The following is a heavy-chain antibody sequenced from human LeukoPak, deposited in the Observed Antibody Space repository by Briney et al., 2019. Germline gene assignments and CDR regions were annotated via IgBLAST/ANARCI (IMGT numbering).Heavy chain of an antibody. CDR2: IYPGDSDT. V-gene: IGHV5-51*01. D-gene: IGHD3-22*01. CDR3: ARYYYDSSGYRGDY. CDR1: GSRFTSYW. J-gene: IGHJ4*02. Sequence: GESLKISCKGSGSRFTSYWIGWVRQMPGKGLEWMGIIYPGDSDTRYSPSFQGQVTISADKSISTAHLQWSSLKASDTAMYYCARYYYDSSGYRGDYWGQGTLVTVSS.